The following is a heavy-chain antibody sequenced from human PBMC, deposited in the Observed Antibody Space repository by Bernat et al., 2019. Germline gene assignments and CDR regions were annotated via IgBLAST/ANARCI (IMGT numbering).Heavy chain of an antibody. Sequence: QVQLVQSGAEVKKPGASVKVSCKASGYTFTSYGISWVRQAPGQGLEWMGWISAYNGNTNYAQKLQGRVTMTTDTSTSTAYMELRSLRSDDTAVYYCARGASPNVLRYCDWLLLPFDYWGQGTLVTVSS. J-gene: IGHJ4*02. D-gene: IGHD3-9*01. CDR3: ARGASPNVLRYCDWLLLPFDY. CDR1: GYTFTSYG. CDR2: ISAYNGNT. V-gene: IGHV1-18*01.